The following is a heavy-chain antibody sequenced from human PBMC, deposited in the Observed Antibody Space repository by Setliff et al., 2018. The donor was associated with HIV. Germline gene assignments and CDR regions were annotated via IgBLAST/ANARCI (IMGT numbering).Heavy chain of an antibody. CDR3: ARGNAYPGIQLVDY. D-gene: IGHD5-18*01. CDR1: GGSFSGYY. Sequence: SETPSLTCAVYGGSFSGYYWSWIRQPPGKGLEWIGEINHSGSTNYNPSLKSRVTISVDTSKNQFSLKLSSVTAADTAVYYCARGNAYPGIQLVDYWGQGTLVTVSS. CDR2: INHSGST. J-gene: IGHJ4*02. V-gene: IGHV4-34*01.